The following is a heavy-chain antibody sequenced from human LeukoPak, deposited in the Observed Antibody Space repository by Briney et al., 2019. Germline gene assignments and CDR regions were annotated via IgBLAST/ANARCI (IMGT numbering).Heavy chain of an antibody. D-gene: IGHD2-2*01. CDR2: IRYDGSNK. CDR3: AKHSRDCSSTSCYRTDYFDY. Sequence: GGSLRLSCAASGFTFSSYGMHWVRQAPGKGLEWVAFIRYDGSNKYYADSVKGRFTISRDNSENTLYLQMNSLRAEDTAVYYCAKHSRDCSSTSCYRTDYFDYWGQGTLVTVSS. J-gene: IGHJ4*02. CDR1: GFTFSSYG. V-gene: IGHV3-30*02.